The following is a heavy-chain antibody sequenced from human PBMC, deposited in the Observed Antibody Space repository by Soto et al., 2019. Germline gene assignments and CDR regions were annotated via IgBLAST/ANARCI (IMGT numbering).Heavy chain of an antibody. V-gene: IGHV3-72*01. CDR2: SRNKANSYTT. CDR1: GFTLRDHY. CDR3: APLTGV. D-gene: IGHD2-8*01. Sequence: EVQLVESGGGLVQPGGSLRLSCAASGFTLRDHYMDWVRQAPGKGLEWVGRSRNKANSYTTDYAASVKGRFTISRDDSKNSLYLQMNSLKTEATAVYYCAPLTGVWGQGTLVTVSS. J-gene: IGHJ1*01.